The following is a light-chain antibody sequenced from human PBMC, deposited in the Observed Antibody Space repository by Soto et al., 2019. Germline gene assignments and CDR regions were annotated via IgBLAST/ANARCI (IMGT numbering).Light chain of an antibody. V-gene: IGLV1-47*01. Sequence: QSVLTQPPSASGTPGQRVSISCSGSRSNIGRNYVYWYQQLPGTAPKLLIQRNNERPSGVPDRFSGSKSGTSVSLAISGLRSEDEATYYCTSWTTNNIPYVFGTGTKLTVL. CDR2: RNN. CDR3: TSWTTNNIPYV. J-gene: IGLJ1*01. CDR1: RSNIGRNY.